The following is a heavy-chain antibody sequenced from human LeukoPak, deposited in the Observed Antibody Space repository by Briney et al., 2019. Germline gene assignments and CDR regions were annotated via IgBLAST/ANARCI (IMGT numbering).Heavy chain of an antibody. Sequence: PSETLSLTCTVSGGSISSYYWSWIRQPAGKGLQWIGRIYSSGSANYNPSLQSRVTISVDTSKNQFSLKLSSVTAADTAVYSCARHLRGAYCGDNCYLDYWGQGTLVTVSS. J-gene: IGHJ4*02. V-gene: IGHV4-4*07. CDR1: GGSISSYY. CDR2: IYSSGSA. CDR3: ARHLRGAYCGDNCYLDY. D-gene: IGHD2-21*02.